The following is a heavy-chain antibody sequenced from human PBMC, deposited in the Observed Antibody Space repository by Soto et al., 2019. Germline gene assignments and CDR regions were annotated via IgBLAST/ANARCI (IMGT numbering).Heavy chain of an antibody. D-gene: IGHD1-26*01. CDR3: ARDHTEHYYYGMDV. CDR2: IIPIFGTA. Sequence: QVQLVQSGAEVKKPGSSVKVSCKASGGTFSSYAISWVRQAPGQGLEWMGGIIPIFGTANYAQKFQGRVKVSADEITSQGYMELSSLRSEDTAVYYCARDHTEHYYYGMDVWGQGTTVTVSS. V-gene: IGHV1-69*01. CDR1: GGTFSSYA. J-gene: IGHJ6*02.